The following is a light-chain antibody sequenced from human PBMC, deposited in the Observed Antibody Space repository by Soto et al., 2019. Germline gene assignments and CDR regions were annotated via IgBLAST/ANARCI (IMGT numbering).Light chain of an antibody. V-gene: IGLV2-14*01. CDR3: CSSTTRATYV. Sequence: QSALTQPASVSGSPGQSITISCTGTTSDVGGYNYVSWYQQHPGKAPKLMIHEVSNRPSGVSHRFSGSKSGNTASLTISGLAADDADEYRCCSSTTRATYVFGTGTKVTVL. CDR1: TSDVGGYNY. CDR2: EVS. J-gene: IGLJ1*01.